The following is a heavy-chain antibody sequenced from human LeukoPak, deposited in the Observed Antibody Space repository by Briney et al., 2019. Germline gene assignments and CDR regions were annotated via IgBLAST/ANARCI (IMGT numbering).Heavy chain of an antibody. J-gene: IGHJ4*02. D-gene: IGHD3-10*01. CDR1: GGSISSSSYY. V-gene: IGHV4-39*01. CDR3: ARRGGSGIRGDYYFDY. Sequence: PSETLSLTCTVSGGSISSSSYYWGWIRQPPGKGLEWIGSIYYSGSTYDRPSLKSRVTMSVDTSQNQFSLKLSSVTAADTAVYYCARRGGSGIRGDYYFDYWGQGTLVTVSS. CDR2: IYYSGST.